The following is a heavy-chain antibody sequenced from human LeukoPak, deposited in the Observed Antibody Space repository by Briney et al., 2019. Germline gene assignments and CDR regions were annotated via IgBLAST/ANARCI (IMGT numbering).Heavy chain of an antibody. CDR2: INQGGSEK. CDR1: GFTFGSCW. V-gene: IGHV3-7*03. CDR3: AKEGGTIWFDP. D-gene: IGHD3-10*01. J-gene: IGHJ5*02. Sequence: GGSVSFYCAASGFTFGSCWMNWVRQDPGKGLEWVANINQGGSEKFYVDSVKGRFTISRDNSKNSLYLQMDSLRTEDTAFYYCAKEGGTIWFDPWGQGTLVTVSS.